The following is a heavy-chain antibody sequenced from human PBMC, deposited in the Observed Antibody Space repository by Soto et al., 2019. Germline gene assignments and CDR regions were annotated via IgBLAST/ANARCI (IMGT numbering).Heavy chain of an antibody. CDR3: ASLYGGITIFGVVRYGMDV. CDR1: GYTFTSYD. Sequence: ASVKVSCKASGYTFTSYDINWVRQATGQGLEWMGWMNPNSGNTGYAQKFQGRVTMTRNTSISTAYMELSSLRSEDTAVYYCASLYGGITIFGVVRYGMDVRGQGTTVTVSS. CDR2: MNPNSGNT. V-gene: IGHV1-8*01. D-gene: IGHD3-3*01. J-gene: IGHJ6*02.